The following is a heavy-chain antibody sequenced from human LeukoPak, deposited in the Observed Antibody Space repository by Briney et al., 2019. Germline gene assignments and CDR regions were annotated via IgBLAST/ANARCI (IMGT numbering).Heavy chain of an antibody. V-gene: IGHV3-7*01. CDR3: ARTIRGY. CDR1: GFTFSNYW. D-gene: IGHD3-10*01. Sequence: GGSLRLSCAASGFTFSNYWLSWVRQAPGKGLEWVANIKEDGSEKYYVDSVKGRFTISRDNAKNSLYLQMNSLRAEDTAVYYCARTIRGYWGQGTLVTVSS. J-gene: IGHJ4*02. CDR2: IKEDGSEK.